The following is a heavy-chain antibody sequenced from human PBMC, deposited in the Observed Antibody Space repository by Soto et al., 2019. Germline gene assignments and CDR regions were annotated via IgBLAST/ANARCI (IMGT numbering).Heavy chain of an antibody. V-gene: IGHV1-69*13. CDR3: ARRRGYCSGGSCYPPLAFDI. J-gene: IGHJ3*02. CDR1: GGTFSSYA. D-gene: IGHD2-15*01. CDR2: IIPIFGTA. Sequence: SVKVSCKASGGTFSSYAISWVRQAPGQGLEWMGGIIPIFGTANYAQKFQGRVTITADESTSTAYMELSSLRSEGTAVYYCARRRGYCSGGSCYPPLAFDIWGQGTMVTVSS.